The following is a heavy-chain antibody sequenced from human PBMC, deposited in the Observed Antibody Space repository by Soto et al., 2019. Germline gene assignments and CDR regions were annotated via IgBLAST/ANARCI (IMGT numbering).Heavy chain of an antibody. CDR2: ISWNSGSI. D-gene: IGHD4-17*01. CDR3: AKGKDGELDY. CDR1: GFTFDDYA. V-gene: IGHV3-9*01. Sequence: EVQLVESGGGLVQPGRSLRLSCAASGFTFDDYAMHWVRQAPGKGLEWVSGISWNSGSIGYVDSVKGRFTISRDNAKNSLYLQMNSLRAEDTALYYCAKGKDGELDYWGQGTLVTVSS. J-gene: IGHJ4*02.